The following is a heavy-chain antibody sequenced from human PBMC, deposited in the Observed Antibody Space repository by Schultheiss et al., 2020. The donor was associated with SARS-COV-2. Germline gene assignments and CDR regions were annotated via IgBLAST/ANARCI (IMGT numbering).Heavy chain of an antibody. Sequence: GESLKISCAASGFTFSDYYMTWIRQAPGKGLEWVSYISSSGTTIYYADSVKGRFTVTRDNAKNSLYLQMNSLRAEDTAVYYCAKDPHDYSNYLNWFDPWGQGTLVTVSS. J-gene: IGHJ5*02. V-gene: IGHV3-11*01. D-gene: IGHD4-11*01. CDR2: ISSSGTTI. CDR3: AKDPHDYSNYLNWFDP. CDR1: GFTFSDYY.